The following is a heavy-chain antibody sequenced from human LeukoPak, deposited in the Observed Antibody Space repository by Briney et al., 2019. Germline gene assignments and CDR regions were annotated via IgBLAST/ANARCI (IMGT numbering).Heavy chain of an antibody. CDR1: GGTFSNYA. CDR3: ARVGHGDYEDY. V-gene: IGHV1-69*05. D-gene: IGHD4-17*01. Sequence: WASVKVSCKASGGTFSNYAITWVRQAPGQGLEWMGGIIPIFSTANYAQKFQGRVTMTRNTSISTAYMELSSLRSEDTAVYYCARVGHGDYEDYWGQGTLVTVSS. CDR2: IIPIFSTA. J-gene: IGHJ4*02.